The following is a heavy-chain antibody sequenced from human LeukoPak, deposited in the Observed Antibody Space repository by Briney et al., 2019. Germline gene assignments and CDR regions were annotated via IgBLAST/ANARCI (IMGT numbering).Heavy chain of an antibody. CDR1: GGSISSYY. Sequence: SETLSLTCTVSGGSISSYYWSWIRQPPGKGPEWIGYIYYSGSTNYYPSLKSRVTISVDTSKNQFSLKLSSVTAADTAVYYCARSITGTTSQFDYWGQGTLVTVSS. CDR3: ARSITGTTSQFDY. V-gene: IGHV4-59*01. J-gene: IGHJ4*02. CDR2: IYYSGST. D-gene: IGHD1-20*01.